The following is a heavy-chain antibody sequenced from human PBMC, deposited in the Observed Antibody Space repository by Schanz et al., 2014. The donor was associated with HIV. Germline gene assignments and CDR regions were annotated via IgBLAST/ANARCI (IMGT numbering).Heavy chain of an antibody. CDR2: IIPIFGTA. Sequence: QVQLVQSGAEVKKPGSSVKVSCKASGGTFSIYAISWVRQAPGQGLEWMGGIIPIFGTANYAQKFHGRVTIIADESTSTAYMELSSLRSADTAVYFCARAAFSSEYYYGMDVWGQGTTVTVSS. D-gene: IGHD3-3*02. V-gene: IGHV1-69*01. CDR3: ARAAFSSEYYYGMDV. CDR1: GGTFSIYA. J-gene: IGHJ6*02.